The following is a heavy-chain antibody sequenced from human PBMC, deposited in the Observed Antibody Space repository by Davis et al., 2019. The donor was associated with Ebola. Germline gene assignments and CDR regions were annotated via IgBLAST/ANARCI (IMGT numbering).Heavy chain of an antibody. CDR2: ISYDGSNK. Sequence: GESLKISCAASGFTFSSYGMHWVRQAPGKGLEWVAVISYDGSNKYYADSVKGRFTISRDNSKNTLYLQMNSLRAEDTAVYYCARDRGYYYYYYYGMDVWGQGTTVTVSS. V-gene: IGHV3-30*03. CDR1: GFTFSSYG. CDR3: ARDRGYYYYYYYGMDV. J-gene: IGHJ6*02. D-gene: IGHD3-22*01.